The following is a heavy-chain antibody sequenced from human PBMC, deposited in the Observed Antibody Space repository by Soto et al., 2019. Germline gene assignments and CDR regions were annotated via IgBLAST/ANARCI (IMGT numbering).Heavy chain of an antibody. V-gene: IGHV4-31*03. CDR2: IYYSGST. J-gene: IGHJ4*02. D-gene: IGHD2-15*01. Sequence: QVQLQESGPGLVKPSQTLSLTCTVSGGSISSGGYYWSWIRQHPGKGLEWIGYIYYSGSTYYNPSRKSRVTISVDTSKNQFSLKLSSVTAADTAAYYCATYCSGGSCYLDYWGRGTLGTVSS. CDR1: GGSISSGGYY. CDR3: ATYCSGGSCYLDY.